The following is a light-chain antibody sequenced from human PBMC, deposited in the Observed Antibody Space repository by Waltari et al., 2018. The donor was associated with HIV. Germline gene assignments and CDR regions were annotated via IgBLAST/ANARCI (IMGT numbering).Light chain of an antibody. CDR3: QQYNLWPPIT. CDR2: NAS. Sequence: EIIMTQSPTTLSVAPGERATFSCRASQSVATNLAWYQQKPGQAPRPIIHNASTRATGVPPRFSGSGSGTDFTLTISSLQSEDVAIYYCQQYNLWPPITFGQGTRL. CDR1: QSVATN. J-gene: IGKJ5*01. V-gene: IGKV3-15*01.